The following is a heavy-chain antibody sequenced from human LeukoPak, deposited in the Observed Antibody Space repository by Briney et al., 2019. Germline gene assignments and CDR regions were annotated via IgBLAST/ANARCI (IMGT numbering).Heavy chain of an antibody. V-gene: IGHV1-18*01. J-gene: IGHJ4*02. Sequence: ASVKVSCKASGYTFTSYGISWVRQAPGQGLEWMGWISAYSGNTNYAQKFQGRVTMTTDSSTRTAYRELRSRRSDDTAVYYCAREGTYGPIDYWGQGTLVTVPS. CDR3: AREGTYGPIDY. CDR2: ISAYSGNT. D-gene: IGHD3-10*01. CDR1: GYTFTSYG.